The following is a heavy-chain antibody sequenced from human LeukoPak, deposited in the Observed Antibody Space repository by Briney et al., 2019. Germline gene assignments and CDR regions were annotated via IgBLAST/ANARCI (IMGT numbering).Heavy chain of an antibody. CDR3: TRVHIAVAGTFQH. V-gene: IGHV3-73*01. CDR2: IRSKANSYAT. CDR1: GFTFSGSA. D-gene: IGHD6-19*01. Sequence: GGSLRLSCAASGFTFSGSAMHWVRQASGKGLEWVGRIRSKANSYATAYAASVKGRFTISRDDSKNTAYLHMNSLKTEDTAVYYCTRVHIAVAGTFQHLGQGTLVTVSS. J-gene: IGHJ1*01.